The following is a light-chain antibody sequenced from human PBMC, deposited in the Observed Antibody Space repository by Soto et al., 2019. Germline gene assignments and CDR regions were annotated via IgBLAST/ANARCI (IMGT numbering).Light chain of an antibody. CDR1: SSNIGSNT. Sequence: QSVLTQPPSASGTPGQRVTISCSGSSSNIGSNTVNWYQQLPGTAPKLLIYSNNQRPSGVPDRFSGSKSGPSASLAISGLQSEDEADYYSAAWDDSLNGHVVFGGGTKLTVL. J-gene: IGLJ2*01. V-gene: IGLV1-44*01. CDR2: SNN. CDR3: AAWDDSLNGHVV.